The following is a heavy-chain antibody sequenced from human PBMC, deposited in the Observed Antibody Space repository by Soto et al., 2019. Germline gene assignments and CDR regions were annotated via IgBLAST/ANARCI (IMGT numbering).Heavy chain of an antibody. J-gene: IGHJ4*02. D-gene: IGHD6-13*01. CDR2: INAYNGNT. Sequence: QVQLVQSGAEVKKPGASVKVSCKASGYTFTNYGISWVRQAPGQGLEWMGWINAYNGNTKSAQKLQGRVTLPTDTSTSPAYMELRSLRSDDPAVYYCARDAAAGLNDCWGQGTLVTVSS. CDR3: ARDAAAGLNDC. CDR1: GYTFTNYG. V-gene: IGHV1-18*01.